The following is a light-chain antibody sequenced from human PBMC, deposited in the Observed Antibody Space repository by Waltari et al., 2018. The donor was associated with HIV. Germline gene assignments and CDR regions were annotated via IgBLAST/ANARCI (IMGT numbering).Light chain of an antibody. CDR3: LQYHSYPRT. CDR2: AAS. J-gene: IGKJ4*01. V-gene: IGKV1-16*01. CDR1: QGIFNS. Sequence: DIQMTQSPSSLSAFVGDRVTITCRASQGIFNSLAWFQQKPGKAPKSLIYAASTLQNGVPSTISGNRSGTEFTLTISSLQPEDFATYYCLQYHSYPRTFGGGTTVEIK.